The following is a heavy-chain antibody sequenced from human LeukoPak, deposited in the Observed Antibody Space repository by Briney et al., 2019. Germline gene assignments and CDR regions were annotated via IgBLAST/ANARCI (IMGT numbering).Heavy chain of an antibody. CDR2: ISSSSSYI. D-gene: IGHD3-10*01. V-gene: IGHV3-21*01. CDR3: ARDRTYGSVGFQH. Sequence: GGSLRLSCAASEFSVGSNYMTWVRQAPGKGLEWVSSISSSSSYIYYADSVKGRFTISRDNAKNSLYLQMNSLRAEDTAVYYCARDRTYGSVGFQHWGQGTLVTVSS. CDR1: EFSVGSNY. J-gene: IGHJ1*01.